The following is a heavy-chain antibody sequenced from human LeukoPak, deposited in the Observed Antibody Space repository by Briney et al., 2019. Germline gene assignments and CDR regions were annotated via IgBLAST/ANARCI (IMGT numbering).Heavy chain of an antibody. J-gene: IGHJ5*02. CDR3: VRDRGGAYSGDNLFDP. V-gene: IGHV3-48*03. CDR2: ISSSGSTI. CDR1: GFAFSSYE. D-gene: IGHD2-21*01. Sequence: GGSLRLSCAASGFAFSSYEMNWVRQAPGKGLEWVSYISSSGSTIYYADSVRDRFTISRDNDKNAVYLQMNSLRADDTAIYYCVRDRGGAYSGDNLFDPWGQGTLVTVSS.